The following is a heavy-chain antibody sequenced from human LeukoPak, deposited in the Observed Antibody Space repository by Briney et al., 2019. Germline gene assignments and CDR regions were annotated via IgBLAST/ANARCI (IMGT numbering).Heavy chain of an antibody. V-gene: IGHV4-59*08. Sequence: SETLSLTCTISGDAINGNYWSWIRQPPGKRLEWIGDIHYKGSTNYNLSLKSRVTISVDTSKNHLSLNLTSVLAADTAIYYCARRDTGWNYFDYWGQGILVTVSS. J-gene: IGHJ4*02. D-gene: IGHD6-19*01. CDR3: ARRDTGWNYFDY. CDR1: GDAINGNY. CDR2: IHYKGST.